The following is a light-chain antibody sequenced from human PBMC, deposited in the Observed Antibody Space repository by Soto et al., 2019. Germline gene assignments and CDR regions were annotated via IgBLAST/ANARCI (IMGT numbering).Light chain of an antibody. Sequence: SSVLSQPPSVSVPPGQTARIPCGGANIGTESVHWYFQKPGQAPVLVVYDDSDRPSGIPERFSGSNSGNMATLTITRVEAGDEADYFCQVWDSSRDHPGWVFGGGTKLTVL. V-gene: IGLV3-21*02. CDR1: NIGTES. CDR2: DDS. J-gene: IGLJ3*02. CDR3: QVWDSSRDHPGWV.